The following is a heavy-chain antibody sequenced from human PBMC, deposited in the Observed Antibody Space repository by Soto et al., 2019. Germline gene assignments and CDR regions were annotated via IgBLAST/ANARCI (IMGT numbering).Heavy chain of an antibody. V-gene: IGHV3-33*01. Sequence: QVQLVESGGGVVQPGRSLRLSCAASGFTFSSYGMHWVRQAPGKGLEWVAVIWYDGSNKYYADSVKGRFTISRDNSKNTLYLQMNSLRAEDTAVYYCARDSGDDYYYYGMDVWGQGTTVTVSS. CDR1: GFTFSSYG. CDR3: ARDSGDDYYYYGMDV. D-gene: IGHD3-10*01. J-gene: IGHJ6*02. CDR2: IWYDGSNK.